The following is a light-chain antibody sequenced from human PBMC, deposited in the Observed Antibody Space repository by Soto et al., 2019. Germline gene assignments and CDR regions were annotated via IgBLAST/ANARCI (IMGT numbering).Light chain of an antibody. CDR3: QQYGSSPLT. CDR1: QSVSSRS. J-gene: IGKJ4*01. V-gene: IGKV3-20*01. CDR2: RAS. Sequence: EVLLTQSPGTLPLSPGARATLSCGASQSVSSRSLAWYQQKPGQAPKVLIYRASSRATGIPERFSGSGSGTDFTLTISRLEPEDFALYYCQQYGSSPLTFGGGTKVDIK.